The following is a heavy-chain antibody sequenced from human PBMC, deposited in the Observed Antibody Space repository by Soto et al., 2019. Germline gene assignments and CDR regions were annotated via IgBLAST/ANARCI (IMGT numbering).Heavy chain of an antibody. V-gene: IGHV1-69*19. CDR1: GGTFNTYA. CDR2: ISPMFGAA. CDR3: AREVQVHTPAFVY. J-gene: IGHJ4*02. D-gene: IGHD3-10*01. Sequence: QVQLVQSGAEMKKPGSSVKVSCQSSGGTFNTYAMNWVRQAPGQGPEWMGDISPMFGAANYAPKFQGRVTSTADESTGTSYMQLSSLTSEDTALYFCAREVQVHTPAFVYWGQGTLVTVS.